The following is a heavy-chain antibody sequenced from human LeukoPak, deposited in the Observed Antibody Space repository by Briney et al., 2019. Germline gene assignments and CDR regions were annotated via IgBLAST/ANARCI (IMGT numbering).Heavy chain of an antibody. D-gene: IGHD1-1*01. V-gene: IGHV3-30*18. Sequence: GGSLRLSCAASGYTFSSYGMHWVRQAPGKGLEWVAVISYDGSNKYYADSVKGRFTISRDNSKNTLYLQMNSLRAEDTAVYYCAKGTLWENNFDYWGQGTRVTVSS. CDR2: ISYDGSNK. CDR1: GYTFSSYG. CDR3: AKGTLWENNFDY. J-gene: IGHJ4*02.